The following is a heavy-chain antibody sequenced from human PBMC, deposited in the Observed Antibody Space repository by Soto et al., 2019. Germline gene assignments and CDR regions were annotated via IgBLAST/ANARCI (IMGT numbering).Heavy chain of an antibody. V-gene: IGHV3-30*18. Sequence: WGSMAVSCAASGFTFSSYGMHWVRQAPGKGLEWVAVISYDGSNKYYADSVKGRFTISRDNSKNTLYLQMNSLRAEDTAVYYCAKDSDQNSFDYWGQGTLVTVSS. CDR2: ISYDGSNK. D-gene: IGHD2-2*01. J-gene: IGHJ4*02. CDR1: GFTFSSYG. CDR3: AKDSDQNSFDY.